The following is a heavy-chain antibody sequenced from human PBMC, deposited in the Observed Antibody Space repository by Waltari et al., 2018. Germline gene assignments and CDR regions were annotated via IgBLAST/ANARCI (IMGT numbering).Heavy chain of an antibody. CDR1: GYTFTGYY. CDR3: ARYRGGFDFWSGLRSYNWFGP. D-gene: IGHD3-3*01. Sequence: QVQLVQSGAEVKKPGASVKVSCKASGYTFTGYYMHWVRQAPGQGLEWIKTNIVGTNIALKCQGRVTLTSDTSITTAYMELSRLGSDDTAVYYCARYRGGFDFWSGLRSYNWFGPWGQGTLVTVSS. CDR2: IKTNIVGT. V-gene: IGHV1-2*02. J-gene: IGHJ5*02.